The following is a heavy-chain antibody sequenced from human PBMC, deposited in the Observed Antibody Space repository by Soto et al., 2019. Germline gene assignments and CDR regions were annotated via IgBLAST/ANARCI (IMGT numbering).Heavy chain of an antibody. Sequence: QVTLKESGPVLVKPTETLTLTCTVSGFSLSNARMGVSWIRQPPGKALEWLAHIFSNDEKSYSTSLKSRLTIYKDTSKSQVVLTMTTMDPVDTATYYCARGSGGPHYYGMDVWGQGTTVTVSS. J-gene: IGHJ6*02. CDR1: GFSLSNARMG. CDR3: ARGSGGPHYYGMDV. CDR2: IFSNDEK. D-gene: IGHD3-10*01. V-gene: IGHV2-26*01.